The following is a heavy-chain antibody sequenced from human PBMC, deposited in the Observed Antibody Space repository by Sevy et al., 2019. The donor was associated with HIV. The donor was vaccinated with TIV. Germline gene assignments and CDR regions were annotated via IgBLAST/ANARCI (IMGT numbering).Heavy chain of an antibody. J-gene: IGHJ3*02. CDR1: GYTFIDYY. D-gene: IGHD2-2*01. V-gene: IGHV1-2*06. CDR2: FNPNSGDT. CDR3: TREWGFAMANAFDI. Sequence: ASVKVSCKASGYTFIDYYLIWVRQAPGQGLEWMGRFNPNSGDTNCAQKFQGRVTMTRDASINSAYMELSRLTSDDTAVYYCTREWGFAMANAFDIWGQGTMVTVSS.